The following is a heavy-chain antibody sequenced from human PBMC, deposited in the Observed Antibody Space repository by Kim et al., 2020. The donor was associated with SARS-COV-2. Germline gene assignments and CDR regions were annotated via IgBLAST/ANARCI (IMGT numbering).Heavy chain of an antibody. J-gene: IGHJ6*03. CDR3: AKGKGNYDSRAYYYYMDV. Sequence: KGRFTISRDNSKNTLYLRMNSLRAEDTAVYYCAKGKGNYDSRAYYYYMDVWGKGTTVTVSS. D-gene: IGHD3-3*01. V-gene: IGHV3-23*01.